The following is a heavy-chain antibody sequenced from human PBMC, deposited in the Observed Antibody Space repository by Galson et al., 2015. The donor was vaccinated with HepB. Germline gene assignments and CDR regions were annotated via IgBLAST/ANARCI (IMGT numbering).Heavy chain of an antibody. Sequence: SLRLSCAASGFTFSNAWMSWVRQAPGKGLEWVGRIKSKTDGGTTDYAAPVKGRFTISRDDSKSTLYLQMRSLKTEDTAVYFCSTDPRRYFAYRGQGTLVTVSS. CDR1: GFTFSNAW. V-gene: IGHV3-15*01. J-gene: IGHJ4*02. CDR2: IKSKTDGGTT. CDR3: STDPRRYFAY.